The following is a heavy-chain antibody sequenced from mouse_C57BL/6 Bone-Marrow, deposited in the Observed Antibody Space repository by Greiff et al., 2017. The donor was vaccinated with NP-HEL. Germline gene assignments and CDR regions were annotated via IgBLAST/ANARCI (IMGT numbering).Heavy chain of an antibody. Sequence: QVQLQQPGTELVKPGASVKLSCKASGYTFTSYWMHWVKQRPGQGLEWIGNINPSNGGNNYNEKFKSKATLTVDKSSSTAYMQLSSLTSEDSAVYYFARKNPHYYGSSYDYFDYWGQGTTLTVSS. CDR2: INPSNGGN. V-gene: IGHV1-53*01. D-gene: IGHD1-1*01. CDR1: GYTFTSYW. J-gene: IGHJ2*01. CDR3: ARKNPHYYGSSYDYFDY.